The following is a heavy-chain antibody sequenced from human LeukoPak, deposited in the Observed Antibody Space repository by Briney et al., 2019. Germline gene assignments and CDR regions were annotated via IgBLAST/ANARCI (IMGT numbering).Heavy chain of an antibody. V-gene: IGHV4-34*01. J-gene: IGHJ4*02. CDR3: ATGTEWIQIEQAHPFDY. D-gene: IGHD5-18*01. CDR1: GGSFSGYY. CDR2: INHSAST. Sequence: PSETLSLTCAVYGGSFSGYYWSWVRQPPGKGLEWIGEINHSASTNYNPSLKSRVTISVDTSKNQFSLKLSSVTAADTAVYYCATGTEWIQIEQAHPFDYWGQGTLVTVSS.